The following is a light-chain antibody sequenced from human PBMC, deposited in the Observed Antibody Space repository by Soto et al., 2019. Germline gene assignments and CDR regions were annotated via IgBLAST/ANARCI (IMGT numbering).Light chain of an antibody. V-gene: IGLV1-40*01. CDR2: GNS. CDR3: QSYDGSTHYV. J-gene: IGLJ1*01. Sequence: QSVLTQPPSVSGAPGQRVTISCTGSSSNIGAGYDVHWYQQLPGTAPKLLIYGNSNRPSGVPDRFSGSKSGTSASLAITGLQAEDEADYYCQSYDGSTHYVFGTGTKVTVL. CDR1: SSNIGAGYD.